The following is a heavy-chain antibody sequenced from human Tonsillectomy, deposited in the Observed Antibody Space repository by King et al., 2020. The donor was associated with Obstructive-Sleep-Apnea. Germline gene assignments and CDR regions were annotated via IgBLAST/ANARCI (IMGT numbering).Heavy chain of an antibody. D-gene: IGHD1-1*01. CDR3: TTLEDFDY. CDR2: LRSKANSYVT. CDR1: GFTFSGSA. V-gene: IGHV3-73*01. J-gene: IGHJ4*02. Sequence: VQLVESGGGLVQPGGSLKLSCAASGFTFSGSAMHWVRQASGKGLEWGGRLRSKANSYVTAYAASVKGRFTISRDDSKYTAYLQMNSLKTEDTAVYYCTTLEDFDYWGQGTLVTVSS.